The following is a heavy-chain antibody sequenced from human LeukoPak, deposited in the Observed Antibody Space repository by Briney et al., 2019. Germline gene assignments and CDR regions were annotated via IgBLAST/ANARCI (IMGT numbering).Heavy chain of an antibody. CDR1: GFTFSDYY. J-gene: IGHJ4*02. CDR2: ISSSGSTI. D-gene: IGHD3-10*01. Sequence: GGSLRLSCAASGFTFSDYYMSWIRQAPGKGLEWVSYISSSGSTIYYADSVKGRFTISRDNAKNSLYLQMNSLRAEDTAVYYCATYYYGSGSYHTVDYWGQGTLVTVSS. CDR3: ATYYYGSGSYHTVDY. V-gene: IGHV3-11*04.